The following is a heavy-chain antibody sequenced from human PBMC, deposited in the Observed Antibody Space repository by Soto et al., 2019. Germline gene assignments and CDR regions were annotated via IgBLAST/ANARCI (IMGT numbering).Heavy chain of an antibody. J-gene: IGHJ6*02. V-gene: IGHV4-59*08. D-gene: IGHD3-10*01. CDR1: VDPLTIYT. CDR3: ARHGFGPLHGLVDV. CDR2: IMYSVYS. Sequence: RLREPAPGLVKPSEPRPPTATFSVDPLTIYTSSCFRQPPGKGLEWIGYIMYSVYSAYNLSLKRRVTMSMDTSKTQFSLMLESVTATDTAVYYCARHGFGPLHGLVDVWGQGTTVIVSS.